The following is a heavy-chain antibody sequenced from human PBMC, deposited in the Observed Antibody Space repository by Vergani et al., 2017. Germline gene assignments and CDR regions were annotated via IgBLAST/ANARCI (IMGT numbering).Heavy chain of an antibody. CDR1: GFTFSSYE. J-gene: IGHJ6*02. Sequence: EVQLVESGGGLVQPGGSLRLSCAASGFTFSSYEMNWVRQAPGKGLEWVLYISSSGSTIYYADSVKGRFTISRDNAKNSLYLQMNSLRAEDTAVYYCARGLRYFDWLLYGNYYYYGMDVWGQGTTVTVSS. D-gene: IGHD3-9*01. CDR2: ISSSGSTI. CDR3: ARGLRYFDWLLYGNYYYYGMDV. V-gene: IGHV3-48*03.